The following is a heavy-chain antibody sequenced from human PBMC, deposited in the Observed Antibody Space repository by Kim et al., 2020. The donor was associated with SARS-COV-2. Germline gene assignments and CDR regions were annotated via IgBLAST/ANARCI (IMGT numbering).Heavy chain of an antibody. J-gene: IGHJ6*02. V-gene: IGHV4-34*01. D-gene: IGHD1-26*01. Sequence: TPSLKSRVTISVDTSKTQFSLKLSSVTAADTAVYYCARGSVGYYYGMDVWGQGTTVTVSS. CDR3: ARGSVGYYYGMDV.